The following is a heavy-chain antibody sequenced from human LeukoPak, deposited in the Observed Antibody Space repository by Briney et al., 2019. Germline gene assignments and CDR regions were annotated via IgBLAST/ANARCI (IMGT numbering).Heavy chain of an antibody. D-gene: IGHD5-24*01. CDR2: ISYSGNT. Sequence: SETLSLTCTVSGGSIRSSYYYWSWIRQPPGKGLEWIGYISYSGNTNYNPSLKSRVTISVDTSKNQFSLKLSSVTAADTAVYYCARSRDGYNYVIPYWGQGTLVTVSS. V-gene: IGHV4-61*01. J-gene: IGHJ4*02. CDR1: GGSIRSSYYY. CDR3: ARSRDGYNYVIPY.